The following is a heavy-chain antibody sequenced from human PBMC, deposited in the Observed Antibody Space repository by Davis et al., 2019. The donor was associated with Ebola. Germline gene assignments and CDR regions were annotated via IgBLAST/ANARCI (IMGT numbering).Heavy chain of an antibody. Sequence: ASVKVSCKASGYTFTSYDINWVRQATGQGLEWMGWMNPNSGNTGYAQKLQGRVTMTTDTSTSTAYMELRSLRSDDTAVYYCAREGYCSGGSCYWDYYYYGMDVWGQGTTVTVSS. D-gene: IGHD2-15*01. CDR2: MNPNSGNT. J-gene: IGHJ6*02. CDR3: AREGYCSGGSCYWDYYYYGMDV. V-gene: IGHV1-8*01. CDR1: GYTFTSYD.